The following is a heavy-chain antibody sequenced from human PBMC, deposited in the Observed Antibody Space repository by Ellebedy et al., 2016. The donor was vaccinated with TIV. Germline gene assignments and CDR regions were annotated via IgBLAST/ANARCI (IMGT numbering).Heavy chain of an antibody. CDR3: TTGDSGSYSY. J-gene: IGHJ4*02. CDR1: GFTFSNAW. Sequence: GESLKISXAASGFTFSNAWMSWVRQAPGKGLEWVGRIKSKTDGGTTDYAAPVKGRFTISRDDSKNTLYLQMNSLKTEDTAVYYCTTGDSGSYSYWGQGNLVTVSS. D-gene: IGHD1-26*01. V-gene: IGHV3-15*01. CDR2: IKSKTDGGTT.